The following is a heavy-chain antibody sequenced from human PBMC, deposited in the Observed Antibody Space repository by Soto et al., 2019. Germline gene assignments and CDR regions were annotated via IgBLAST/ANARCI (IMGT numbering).Heavy chain of an antibody. Sequence: QVQLVESGGGVVQPGRSLRLSCAASGFTFSSYGMHWVRQAPGKGLEWVAVIWYDGSNKYYADSVKGRFTISRDNSKNTLYLKMNSLRAEDTAVYYCARDTKLGRGVRGVIRVGGMDVWGQGTTVTVSS. CDR3: ARDTKLGRGVRGVIRVGGMDV. J-gene: IGHJ6*02. CDR1: GFTFSSYG. D-gene: IGHD3-10*01. V-gene: IGHV3-33*01. CDR2: IWYDGSNK.